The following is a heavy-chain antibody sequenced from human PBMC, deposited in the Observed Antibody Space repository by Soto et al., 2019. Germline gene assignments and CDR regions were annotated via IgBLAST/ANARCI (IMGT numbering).Heavy chain of an antibody. J-gene: IGHJ4*02. D-gene: IGHD4-17*01. CDR1: GGSISSDNYY. Sequence: QVQLQESGPGLVKPSQTLSLTCTVSGGSISSDNYYWSWIRQHPGKGLEWIGYIYYSGSTYYNPSLKSRDTISVDTSKNQFSLKLSSVTAADTAVYYCARMATVTTCFDYWGQGTLVTVSS. CDR2: IYYSGST. V-gene: IGHV4-31*03. CDR3: ARMATVTTCFDY.